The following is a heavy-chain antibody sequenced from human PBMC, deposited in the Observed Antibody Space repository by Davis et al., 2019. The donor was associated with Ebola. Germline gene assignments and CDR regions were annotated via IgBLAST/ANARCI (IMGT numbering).Heavy chain of an antibody. V-gene: IGHV4-61*01. D-gene: IGHD2-21*01. CDR3: ARAYYWFDP. CDR1: GGSVSSGSYY. CDR2: IYYSGST. J-gene: IGHJ5*02. Sequence: SETLSLTCTVSGGSVSSGSYYWSWIRQPPGKGLEWIGYIYYSGSTNYNPSLKSRVTISVDTSKNQFSLKLSSVTAADTAVYYCARAYYWFDPWGQGTLVTVSS.